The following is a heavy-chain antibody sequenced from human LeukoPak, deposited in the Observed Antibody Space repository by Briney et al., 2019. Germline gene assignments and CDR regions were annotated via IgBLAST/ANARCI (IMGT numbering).Heavy chain of an antibody. CDR3: ARTSGYSGYDFISGYFDY. CDR2: ISSSSSYI. CDR1: GFTFSSYS. J-gene: IGHJ4*02. D-gene: IGHD5-12*01. V-gene: IGHV3-21*01. Sequence: PGGSLRLSCAASGFTFSSYSMNWVRQAPGKGLEWVSSISSSSSYIYYADSVKGRFTISRDNAKNSLYLQMNSLRAEDTAVYYCARTSGYSGYDFISGYFDYWGQGTLVTVSS.